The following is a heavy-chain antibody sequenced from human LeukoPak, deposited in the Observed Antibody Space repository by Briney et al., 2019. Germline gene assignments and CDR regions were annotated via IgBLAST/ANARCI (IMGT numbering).Heavy chain of an antibody. V-gene: IGHV3-21*01. Sequence: GGSLRLSCAASGFTFSSYSMNWVRQVPGKGLEWVSSISSSSSYIYYADSVKGRFTISRDNAKNSLYLQMNSLRAEDTAVYYCARCITMVRRAGGYYYYYYYMDVWGKGTTVTISS. D-gene: IGHD3-10*01. CDR2: ISSSSSYI. CDR3: ARCITMVRRAGGYYYYYYYMDV. CDR1: GFTFSSYS. J-gene: IGHJ6*03.